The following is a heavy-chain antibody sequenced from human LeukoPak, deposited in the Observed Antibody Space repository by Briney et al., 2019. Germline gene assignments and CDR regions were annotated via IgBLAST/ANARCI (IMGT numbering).Heavy chain of an antibody. CDR3: ARVPRDGYNYYFDY. J-gene: IGHJ4*02. V-gene: IGHV3-11*06. CDR2: ISSSSGYT. Sequence: GGSLRLSCAASGFTFSDYYMSWIRQAPGKGLEWVSYISSSSGYTNYADSVKGRFTISRDNAKNSLYLQMNSLRAEDTAVYYCARVPRDGYNYYFDYWGQGTLVTVSS. D-gene: IGHD5-24*01. CDR1: GFTFSDYY.